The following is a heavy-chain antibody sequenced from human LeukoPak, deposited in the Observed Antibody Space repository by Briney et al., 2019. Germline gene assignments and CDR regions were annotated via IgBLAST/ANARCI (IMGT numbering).Heavy chain of an antibody. V-gene: IGHV1-2*02. CDR2: LNPNSGGT. D-gene: IGHD5-24*01. J-gene: IGHJ4*02. CDR3: ARDSIPLLAAIDY. CDR1: GYSFTNYD. Sequence: ASVKVSCKTSGYSFTNYDINWVRQASGQGLEWMGWLNPNSGGTNYAQKFQGRVTMTRDTSISTAYMELSRLRSDDTAVYYCARDSIPLLAAIDYWGQGTLVTVSS.